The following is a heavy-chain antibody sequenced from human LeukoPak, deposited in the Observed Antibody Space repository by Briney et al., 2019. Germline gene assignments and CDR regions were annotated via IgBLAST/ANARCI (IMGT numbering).Heavy chain of an antibody. CDR1: GYSFSTYW. CDR3: ARSWVAGYGTVLDY. V-gene: IGHV5-51*01. J-gene: IGHJ4*02. CDR2: IYPGDSDT. D-gene: IGHD6-19*01. Sequence: GESLKTSCKGSGYSFSTYWISWVRQMPGKGLEWMGIIYPGDSDTRYSPSFQGQVTIPADKSISTAYLQWSSLKASDTAMYYCARSWVAGYGTVLDYWGQGTLVTVSS.